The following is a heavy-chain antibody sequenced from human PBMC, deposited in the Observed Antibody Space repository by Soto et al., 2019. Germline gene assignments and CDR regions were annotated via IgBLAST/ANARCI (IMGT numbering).Heavy chain of an antibody. V-gene: IGHV4-59*01. CDR3: AREPRGDLELLPNDAFDI. D-gene: IGHD3-3*01. J-gene: IGHJ3*02. CDR1: GGSISSYY. Sequence: SETLSLTCTVSGGSISSYYWSWIRQSPGKGLEYIGYMYYSGSTNYNPSLKSRVTISVDTSKNQFSLKLSSVTAADTAVYYCAREPRGDLELLPNDAFDIWGQWTKVTVSS. CDR2: MYYSGST.